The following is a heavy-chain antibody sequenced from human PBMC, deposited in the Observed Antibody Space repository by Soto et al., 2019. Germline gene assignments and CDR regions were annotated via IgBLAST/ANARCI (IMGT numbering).Heavy chain of an antibody. V-gene: IGHV1-18*01. D-gene: IGHD3-3*01. CDR3: ARIPEGYDFWSGYSHRRYYYYYMDV. CDR1: GYTFTSYG. J-gene: IGHJ6*03. CDR2: ISAYNGNT. Sequence: ASVKVSCKASGYTFTSYGISWVRQAPGQGLEWMGWISAYNGNTNYAQKLQGRVTMTTDTSTSTAYMELRSLRSDDTAVYYCARIPEGYDFWSGYSHRRYYYYYMDVWGKGTTVTVSS.